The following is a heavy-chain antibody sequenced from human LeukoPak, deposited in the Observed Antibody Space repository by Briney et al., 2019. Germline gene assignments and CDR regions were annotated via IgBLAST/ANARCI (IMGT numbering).Heavy chain of an antibody. CDR2: ISAYNGNT. CDR3: ARDSCSSTSCYLGWFDP. D-gene: IGHD2-2*01. V-gene: IGHV1-18*01. CDR1: GYTFTSYG. J-gene: IGHJ5*02. Sequence: ASVKVSCKASGYTFTSYGISWVRQAPGQGLEWMGWISAYNGNTNYAQKLQGRVTMTTDTSTSTAYMELRSLRSDDTAMYYCARDSCSSTSCYLGWFDPWGQGSLVTVSS.